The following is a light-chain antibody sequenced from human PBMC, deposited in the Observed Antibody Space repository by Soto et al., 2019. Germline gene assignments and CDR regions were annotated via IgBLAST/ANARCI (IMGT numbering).Light chain of an antibody. CDR2: QAS. J-gene: IGKJ1*01. V-gene: IGKV1-5*03. CDR3: HQYHSYSRT. CDR1: QSINSW. Sequence: DIQMTQSPSTLSASVGDRVTITCRASQSINSWLAWFQQKPGKAPHLLISQASILEPGVPSRFSGSESGTEFTLTISTLQPDDFATYYCHQYHSYSRTFGQGTKVEIK.